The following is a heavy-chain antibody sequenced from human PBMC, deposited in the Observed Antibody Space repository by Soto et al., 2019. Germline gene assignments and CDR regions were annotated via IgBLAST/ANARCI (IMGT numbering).Heavy chain of an antibody. CDR3: ASERLCGADCYFFDN. CDR2: ISGSNNNI. CDR1: GFTLRNYE. J-gene: IGHJ4*02. D-gene: IGHD2-21*02. Sequence: GGSLRLSCAASGFTLRNYEMNWVRQAPAKGLEWISKISGSNNNIYYADSVRGRFTISRDNAKNSLYLQMNSLRAEDTAIYYCASERLCGADCYFFDNWGQGTQVTVSS. V-gene: IGHV3-48*03.